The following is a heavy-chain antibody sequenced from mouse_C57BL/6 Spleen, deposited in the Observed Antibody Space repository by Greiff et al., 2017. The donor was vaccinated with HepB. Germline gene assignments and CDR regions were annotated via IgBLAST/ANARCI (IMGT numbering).Heavy chain of an antibody. Sequence: VQLQQSGGGLVKPGGSLKLSCAASGFTFSSYAMSWVRQTPEKGLEWVATISDGGSYTYYPDNLKGRFTISRDNAKNNRYLQMSHLKAEDTAMYYCAREESNYFDYWGQGTTLTVSS. CDR3: AREESNYFDY. J-gene: IGHJ2*01. CDR2: ISDGGSYT. V-gene: IGHV5-4*01. CDR1: GFTFSSYA. D-gene: IGHD6-2*01.